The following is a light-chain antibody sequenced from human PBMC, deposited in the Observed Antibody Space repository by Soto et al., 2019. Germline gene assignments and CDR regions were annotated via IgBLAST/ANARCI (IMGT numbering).Light chain of an antibody. V-gene: IGKV3-11*01. J-gene: IGKJ5*01. CDR2: DAS. CDR3: QQHSNWPIT. CDR1: QSVSSY. Sequence: EIVLTQSPGSLSLSPGERATLSCRPIQSVSSYLAWYQQKPGQAPRLLIYDASNRATGIPARFSGSGSGTDFTLTIGSLESEDFAVYYCQQHSNWPITFGQGTKLEIK.